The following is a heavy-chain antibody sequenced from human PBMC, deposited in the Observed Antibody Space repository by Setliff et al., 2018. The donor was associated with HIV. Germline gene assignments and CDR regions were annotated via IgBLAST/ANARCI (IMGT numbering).Heavy chain of an antibody. CDR3: ARGGLGVVGAIDY. J-gene: IGHJ4*02. V-gene: IGHV4-34*01. D-gene: IGHD2-15*01. Sequence: PSETLSLTCTVSGDSISGYYWTWIRQPPGRGLEWIGEIIHSGGTNYNRSLKSRVTISVDTSKNQFSLNLSSVTAADTAVYYCARGGLGVVGAIDYWSQGTLVTVSS. CDR1: GDSISGYY. CDR2: IIHSGGT.